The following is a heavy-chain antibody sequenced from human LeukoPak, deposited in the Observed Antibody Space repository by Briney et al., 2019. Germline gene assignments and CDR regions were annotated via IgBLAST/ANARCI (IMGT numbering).Heavy chain of an antibody. J-gene: IGHJ4*02. Sequence: GGSLRLSCAASGFTFGTHWMHWVRQAPGKGPACVSRINSDGSSTGYADSVKGRFTISRDNAKNTLYLQMNSLRAEDTAVYYCARREYSSGWNDYWGQGTLVTVSS. V-gene: IGHV3-74*01. CDR2: INSDGSST. CDR3: ARREYSSGWNDY. CDR1: GFTFGTHW. D-gene: IGHD6-19*01.